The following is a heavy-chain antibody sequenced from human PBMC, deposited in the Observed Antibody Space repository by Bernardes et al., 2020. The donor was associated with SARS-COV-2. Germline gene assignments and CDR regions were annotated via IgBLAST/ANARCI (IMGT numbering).Heavy chain of an antibody. CDR3: AKVATAVAGFPFDY. V-gene: IGHV1-8*01. Sequence: ASVKVSCRASGYTFTNYDINWVRQATGQGLEWMGWMNPNSGNTGYPQKFQGRVTMTRTNSITTAYMELNSLRAEDTAVYYCAKVATAVAGFPFDYWGQGTLVTVSS. D-gene: IGHD6-19*01. J-gene: IGHJ4*02. CDR2: MNPNSGNT. CDR1: GYTFTNYD.